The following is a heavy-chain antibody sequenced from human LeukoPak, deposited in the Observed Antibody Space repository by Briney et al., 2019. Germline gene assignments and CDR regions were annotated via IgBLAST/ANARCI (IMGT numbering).Heavy chain of an antibody. CDR2: ISGSGGST. Sequence: GGSLRLSCAASGFTFSSYAMSWVLQPPRKGLEWVSAISGSGGSTYYADSVKGRFTISRDNPKNQLYLQMNSVRAEDTAVYYCAAPGSYWGQGTLVTVSS. J-gene: IGHJ4*02. CDR1: GFTFSSYA. V-gene: IGHV3-23*01. CDR3: AAPGSY. D-gene: IGHD3-10*01.